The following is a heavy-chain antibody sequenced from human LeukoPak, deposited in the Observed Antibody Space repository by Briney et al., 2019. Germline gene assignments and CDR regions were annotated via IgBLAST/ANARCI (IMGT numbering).Heavy chain of an antibody. Sequence: PGGSLRLSCAASGFTFNGYSMNWVRQAPGKGLEWISFIRHDSSDIYYADFVKGRFTISRDNAKNSLYLQMNSLRADDTAVYYCAREWFGELIWGQGTLVTVSS. CDR1: GFTFNGYS. J-gene: IGHJ4*02. CDR2: IRHDSSDI. CDR3: AREWFGELI. D-gene: IGHD3-10*01. V-gene: IGHV3-48*01.